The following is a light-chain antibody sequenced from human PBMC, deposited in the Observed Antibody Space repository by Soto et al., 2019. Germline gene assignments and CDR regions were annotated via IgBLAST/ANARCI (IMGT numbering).Light chain of an antibody. CDR2: GAS. V-gene: IGKV3-15*01. J-gene: IGKJ1*01. CDR3: QQYNNWPQT. Sequence: EIVMTQSPATLSVSPGERATLSCRASQSVIGNLAWYQQKPGQAPRLLIYGASTRATGIPARFSGSGSGTEFTLTISSLQSEDFAVYYCQQYNNWPQTFGQGTKVEIK. CDR1: QSVIGN.